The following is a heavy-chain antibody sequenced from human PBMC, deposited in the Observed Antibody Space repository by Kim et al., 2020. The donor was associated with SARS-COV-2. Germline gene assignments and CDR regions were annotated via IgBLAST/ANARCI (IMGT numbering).Heavy chain of an antibody. CDR2: ISSSGSGT. CDR3: AHFCISASCYRNVPS. J-gene: IGHJ4*02. D-gene: IGHD2-2*02. Sequence: GGSLRLSCAASGFTFSCYWMHWVRQAPGKGLVWVSFISSSGSGTGYADSMKGRFTISRDNAKNILYLQMNSLRAEDTAVYYCAHFCISASCYRNVPSWGQGTLVTVSS. CDR1: GFTFSCYW. V-gene: IGHV3-74*01.